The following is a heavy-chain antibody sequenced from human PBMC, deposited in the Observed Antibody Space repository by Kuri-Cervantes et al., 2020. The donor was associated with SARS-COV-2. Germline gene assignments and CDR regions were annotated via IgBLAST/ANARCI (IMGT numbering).Heavy chain of an antibody. CDR2: ISSSSTI. D-gene: IGHD3-10*01. CDR3: AKGPSESFGY. J-gene: IGHJ4*02. CDR1: GFTFSSYS. Sequence: GGSLRLSCAASGFTFSSYSMNWVRQAPGKGLEWVSYISSSSTIYYADSVKGRFTISRDNSKNTLYLQMNSLRAEDTAVYYCAKGPSESFGYWGQGTLVTVSS. V-gene: IGHV3-48*01.